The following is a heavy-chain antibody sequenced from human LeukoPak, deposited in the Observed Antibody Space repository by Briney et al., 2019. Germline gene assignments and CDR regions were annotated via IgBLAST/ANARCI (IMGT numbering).Heavy chain of an antibody. CDR3: VRRLTMSHSGGDWFDP. Sequence: GESLKISCQTSGYNFFGNYWIAWVRQMPGKGLEWMGMVYPLDSDTRYSPSFQGQVTFSADKSTNTAYLQWSSLKASDTTMYYCVRRLTMSHSGGDWFDPWGQGTLVTVSS. CDR2: VYPLDSDT. D-gene: IGHD1-1*01. J-gene: IGHJ5*02. V-gene: IGHV5-51*01. CDR1: GYNFFGNYW.